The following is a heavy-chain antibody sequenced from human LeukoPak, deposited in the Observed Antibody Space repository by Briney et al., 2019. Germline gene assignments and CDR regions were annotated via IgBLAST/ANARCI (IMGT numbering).Heavy chain of an antibody. D-gene: IGHD3-22*01. CDR2: INPNSGGT. V-gene: IGHV1-2*02. Sequence: GASVKVSCKASGYTFTGYYMHWVRQAPGQGLEWMGWINPNSGGTNYEQKFQGRVTMTRDTSISTAYMELSRLRSDDTAVYYCARATGYYDSRGYYSSFYFDYWGQGSLVTVSS. CDR3: ARATGYYDSRGYYSSFYFDY. J-gene: IGHJ4*02. CDR1: GYTFTGYY.